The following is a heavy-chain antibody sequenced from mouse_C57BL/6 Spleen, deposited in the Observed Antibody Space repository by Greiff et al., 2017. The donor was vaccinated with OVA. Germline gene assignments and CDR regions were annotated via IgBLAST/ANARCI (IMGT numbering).Heavy chain of an antibody. Sequence: VQLQQSGPELVKPGASVKISCKASGYTFTDYYMNWVKQSHGKSLEWIGDINPNNGGTSYNQKFKGKATLTVDKSSSTAYMELRSLTSEDSAVYYCARGGITTVVAPLDAMDYWGQGTSVTVS. CDR3: ARGGITTVVAPLDAMDY. CDR2: INPNNGGT. J-gene: IGHJ4*01. CDR1: GYTFTDYY. D-gene: IGHD1-1*01. V-gene: IGHV1-26*01.